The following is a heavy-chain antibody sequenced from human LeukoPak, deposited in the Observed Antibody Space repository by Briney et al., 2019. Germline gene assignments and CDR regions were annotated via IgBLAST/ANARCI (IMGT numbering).Heavy chain of an antibody. D-gene: IGHD4-17*01. CDR2: IYYSGST. V-gene: IGHV4-59*01. Sequence: MSSETLSLTCAVYGGSFSGYYWSWIRQPPGKGLEWIGYIYYSGSTNYNPSLKSRVTISVDTSKNQFSPKLSSVTAADTAVYYCARGAAEMTTVFWGFGYAFDIWGQGTMVTVSS. CDR1: GGSFSGYY. J-gene: IGHJ3*02. CDR3: ARGAAEMTTVFWGFGYAFDI.